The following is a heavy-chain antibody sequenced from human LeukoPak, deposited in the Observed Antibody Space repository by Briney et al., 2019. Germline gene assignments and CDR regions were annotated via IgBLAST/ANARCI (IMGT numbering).Heavy chain of an antibody. CDR3: ARLPGDY. J-gene: IGHJ4*02. V-gene: IGHV3-21*01. CDR1: GFPFSSYS. CDR2: IRSSNSYI. Sequence: GGSLRLSCAASGFPFSSYSMNWVRQAPGMGLEWVSSIRSSNSYIYYADSVKGRFTISRDNAKNSLYLQMNSLRAEDTAVYYCARLPGDYWGQGTLVTVSS.